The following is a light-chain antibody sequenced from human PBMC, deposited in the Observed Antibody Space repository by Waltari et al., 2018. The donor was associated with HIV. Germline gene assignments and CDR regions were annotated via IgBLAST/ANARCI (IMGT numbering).Light chain of an antibody. CDR2: DVT. CDR3: SSYTASSALEI. CDR1: TNDICTYNF. J-gene: IGLJ2*01. Sequence: QSALTQPASVSGSPGQWITVSCTGTTNDICTYNFFSWYQQHPGNAPNLVIYDVTSRPSGVSDRFSGSKSGNTASLTISGLRAEDEAHYYCSSYTASSALEIFGGGTKVTVL. V-gene: IGLV2-14*03.